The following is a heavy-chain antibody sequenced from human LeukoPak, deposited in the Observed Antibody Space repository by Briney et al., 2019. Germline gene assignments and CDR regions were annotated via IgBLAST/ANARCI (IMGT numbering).Heavy chain of an antibody. CDR3: ARVSIAVAGGIDY. D-gene: IGHD6-19*01. CDR2: IYTSGST. J-gene: IGHJ4*02. Sequence: SETLSLTCTVSGGSISSYYWSWVRQPPGKGLEWIGYIYTSGSTNYNPSLKSRVTISVDRSKNQFSLKLSSVTAADTAVYYCARVSIAVAGGIDYWGQGTLVTVSS. V-gene: IGHV4-4*09. CDR1: GGSISSYY.